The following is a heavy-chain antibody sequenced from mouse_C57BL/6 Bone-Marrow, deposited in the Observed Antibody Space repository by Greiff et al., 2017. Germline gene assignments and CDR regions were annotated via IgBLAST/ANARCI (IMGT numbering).Heavy chain of an antibody. D-gene: IGHD4-1*01. CDR3: ARNLPGIAMDY. CDR1: GYTFTSYG. CDR2: IYPRSGNT. V-gene: IGHV1-81*01. Sequence: QVQLKQSGAELARPGASVKLSCKASGYTFTSYGISWVKQRTGQGLEWIGEIYPRSGNTYYNEKFKGKATLTVDKSSSTAYMEVRSLTSEDSAVYFCARNLPGIAMDYWGQGTSVTVSA. J-gene: IGHJ4*01.